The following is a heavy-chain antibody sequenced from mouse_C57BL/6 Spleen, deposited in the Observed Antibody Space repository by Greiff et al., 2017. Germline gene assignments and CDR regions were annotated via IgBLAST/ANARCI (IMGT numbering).Heavy chain of an antibody. CDR3: AKNERDDDDRGYYFDY. Sequence: VQLQQSGPGLVQPSQSLSITCTVSGFSLTSYGVHWVRQSPGKGLEWLGVIWRGGSTDYNAAFMSRLSITKDNSKSQVFFKMNSLQADDTAIYYCAKNERDDDDRGYYFDYWGQGTTLTVSS. CDR2: IWRGGST. CDR1: GFSLTSYG. D-gene: IGHD2-4*01. V-gene: IGHV2-5*01. J-gene: IGHJ2*01.